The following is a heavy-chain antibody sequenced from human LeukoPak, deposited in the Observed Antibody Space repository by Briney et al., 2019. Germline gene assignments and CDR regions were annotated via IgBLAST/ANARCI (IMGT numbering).Heavy chain of an antibody. D-gene: IGHD6-6*01. CDR2: IYHSGST. CDR3: ARGGSSNRFAY. Sequence: SETLSLTCTVSGYSISSGYYWGWIRQPPGKGLEWIGSIYHSGSTYYNPSLKSRVTISVDTSKNQLSLKLSSVTAADTAVYYCARGGSSNRFAYWGQGTLVTVSS. CDR1: GYSISSGYY. J-gene: IGHJ4*02. V-gene: IGHV4-38-2*02.